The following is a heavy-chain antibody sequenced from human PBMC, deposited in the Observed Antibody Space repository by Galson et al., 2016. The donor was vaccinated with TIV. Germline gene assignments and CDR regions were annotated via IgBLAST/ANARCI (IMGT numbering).Heavy chain of an antibody. CDR1: GFTFSGYA. CDR3: ARTTPPPVSSNGWNDAFDF. V-gene: IGHV3-23*01. D-gene: IGHD6-19*01. J-gene: IGHJ3*01. CDR2: VTGRSRST. Sequence: SLRLSCAASGFTFSGYAMSWVRQAPGKGLEWVSVVTGRSRSTHYADSVRGRFTISRDNSRNTLSLQMNSQRVEDTAVYFCARTTPPPVSSNGWNDAFDFWGQGTIVTVSS.